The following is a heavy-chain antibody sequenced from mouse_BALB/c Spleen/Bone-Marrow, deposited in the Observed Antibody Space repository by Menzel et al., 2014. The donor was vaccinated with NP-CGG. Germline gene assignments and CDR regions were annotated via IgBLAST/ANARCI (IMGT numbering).Heavy chain of an antibody. Sequence: VQLQQSGAELVKPGASVKLSCKASGYTFTSYWMHWVKQRPGQGLEWIGEMDPNTGRTDYNKKFKSQVSLTVDKSSSTAYMHLSSLTSEDSAVYYCARINGYGYWGQGTTLTVSS. CDR3: ARINGYGY. V-gene: IGHV1S81*02. J-gene: IGHJ2*01. D-gene: IGHD2-2*01. CDR1: GYTFTSYW. CDR2: MDPNTGRT.